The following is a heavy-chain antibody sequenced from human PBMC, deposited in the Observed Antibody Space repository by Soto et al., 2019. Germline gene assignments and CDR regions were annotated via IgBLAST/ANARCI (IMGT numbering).Heavy chain of an antibody. D-gene: IGHD3-9*01. CDR1: GGSISSGGYY. CDR2: IYYSGRT. J-gene: IGHJ5*02. V-gene: IGHV4-31*03. CDR3: ARVPDFDILTGYQNWFDP. Sequence: QVQLQESGPGLVKPSQTLSLTCTVSGGSISSGGYYWSWIRQHPGKGLEWIGYIYYSGRTYYNPSLKSRVTITVDTSKTQFTLKLSSVTAADTAVYYCARVPDFDILTGYQNWFDPWGQGTLVTVSS.